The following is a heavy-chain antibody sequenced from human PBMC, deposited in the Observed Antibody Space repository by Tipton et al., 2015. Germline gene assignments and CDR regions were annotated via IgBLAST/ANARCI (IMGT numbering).Heavy chain of an antibody. CDR3: ARGHFGLDV. CDR1: GFTFSSYD. CDR2: IGSAGDM. Sequence: GSLRLSCAASGFTFSSYDMQWVRQPTGKGLEWVSAIGSAGDMYYLDSVKGRFIVSRDNAKNSLYLQLNSLRSGDTAVYYCARGHFGLDVWGQGTTVTVTS. J-gene: IGHJ6*02. V-gene: IGHV3-13*01.